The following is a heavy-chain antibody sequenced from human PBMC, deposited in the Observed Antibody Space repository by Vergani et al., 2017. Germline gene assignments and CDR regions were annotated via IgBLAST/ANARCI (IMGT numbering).Heavy chain of an antibody. CDR1: GFTFYNYA. Sequence: EVQLLESGGGLVQPGGSLRLSCAASGFTFYNYAMTWVRQAPGKGLEWVAGISGSVGNTYYADSVKSLLTISRDNSKATVSLQMHSLRAEDTSVYYCATGGYCSGGRCYRHFEFWGQGTLVTVSS. D-gene: IGHD2-15*01. V-gene: IGHV3-23*01. CDR3: ATGGYCSGGRCYRHFEF. J-gene: IGHJ4*02. CDR2: ISGSVGNT.